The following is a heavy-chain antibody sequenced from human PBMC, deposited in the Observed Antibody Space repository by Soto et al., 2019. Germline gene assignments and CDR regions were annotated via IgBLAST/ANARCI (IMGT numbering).Heavy chain of an antibody. J-gene: IGHJ4*02. D-gene: IGHD6-13*01. CDR3: ARATWYSSLGY. Sequence: PSETLSLTCAVYGGSFSGYYWSWIRQPPGKGLEWIGEINHSGSTNYNPSLKSRVTISVDTSKNQFSLKLSSVTAADTAVYYCARATWYSSLGYWGQGTLVTVPS. V-gene: IGHV4-34*01. CDR1: GGSFSGYY. CDR2: INHSGST.